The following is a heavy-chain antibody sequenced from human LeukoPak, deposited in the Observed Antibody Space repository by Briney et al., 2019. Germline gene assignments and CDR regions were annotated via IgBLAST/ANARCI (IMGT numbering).Heavy chain of an antibody. CDR1: GFTFGSYW. CDR2: IKPDGREK. CDR3: ARDSGNSGYDIHGY. Sequence: GGSLRLSCAASGFTFGSYWMTWVRQAPGKGLEWVANIKPDGREKNYVDSVKGRFTISRDNAKNSLYLQINSLRAEDTAVYYCARDSGNSGYDIHGYWGQGTLVTVSS. D-gene: IGHD5-12*01. J-gene: IGHJ4*02. V-gene: IGHV3-7*01.